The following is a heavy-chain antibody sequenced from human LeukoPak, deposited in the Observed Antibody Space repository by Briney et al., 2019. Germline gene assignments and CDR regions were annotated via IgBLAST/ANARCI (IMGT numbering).Heavy chain of an antibody. CDR1: GFTVSAND. D-gene: IGHD3-16*01. V-gene: IGHV3-53*04. CDR2: IYAGGSSSA. CDR3: LRQGVGDPPR. J-gene: IGHJ4*02. Sequence: GGSLRLSCAASGFTVSANDMSWVRQAPGKGLEWVSLIYAGGSSSALYADSVKGRFTASRHDSKNTLDLQMNSLRADDTAVYYCLRQGVGDPPRWGQGTLVTVSS.